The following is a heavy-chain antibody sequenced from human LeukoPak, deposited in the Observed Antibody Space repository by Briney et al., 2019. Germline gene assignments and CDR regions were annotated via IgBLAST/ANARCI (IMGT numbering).Heavy chain of an antibody. CDR2: IYYSGST. CDR3: ARLTTGITMIDGRYFQH. V-gene: IGHV4-39*01. J-gene: IGHJ1*01. CDR1: GGSISSGSYY. D-gene: IGHD3-22*01. Sequence: SETLSLTCTVSGGSISSGSYYWSWIRQPPGKGLEWIGSIYYSGSTYYNPSLKSRVTISVDTSKNQFSLKLSSVTAADTAVYYCARLTTGITMIDGRYFQHWGQGTLVTVSS.